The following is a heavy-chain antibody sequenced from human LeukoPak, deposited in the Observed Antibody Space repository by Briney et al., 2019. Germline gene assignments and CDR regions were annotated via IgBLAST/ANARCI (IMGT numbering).Heavy chain of an antibody. J-gene: IGHJ4*02. D-gene: IGHD1-26*01. Sequence: SQTLSLTCTVSGGSISSGSYYRSWIRQPAGKGLEWIGRIYTSGSTNYNPSLKSRVTMSVDTSKNQFSLKLSSVTAADTAVYYCAREWGWELPRSRLYFDYWGQGTLVTVSS. V-gene: IGHV4-61*02. CDR3: AREWGWELPRSRLYFDY. CDR2: IYTSGST. CDR1: GGSISSGSYY.